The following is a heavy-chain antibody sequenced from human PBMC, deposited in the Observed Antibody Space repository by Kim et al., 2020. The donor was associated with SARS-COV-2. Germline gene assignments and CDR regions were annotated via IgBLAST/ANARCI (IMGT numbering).Heavy chain of an antibody. D-gene: IGHD3-3*01. J-gene: IGHJ5*02. Sequence: GGSLRLSCAASGFTFSSYAMHWVRQAPGKGLEWVAVISYDGSNKYYADSVKGRFTISRDNSKNTLYLQMNSLRAEDTAVYYCARGSLRFLSGGWFDPLG. V-gene: IGHV3-30-3*01. CDR3: ARGSLRFLSGGWFDP. CDR1: GFTFSSYA. CDR2: ISYDGSNK.